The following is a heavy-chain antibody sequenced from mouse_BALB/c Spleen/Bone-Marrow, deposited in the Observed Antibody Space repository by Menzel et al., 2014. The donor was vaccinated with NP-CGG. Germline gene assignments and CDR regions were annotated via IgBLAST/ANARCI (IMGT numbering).Heavy chain of an antibody. D-gene: IGHD1-2*01. J-gene: IGHJ3*01. V-gene: IGHV4-1*02. Sequence: DVKLQESGGGLVQPGGSLKLSCAASGFDFSRYWMSWVRQAPGKGLEWIGEINPDSNTINYTPSLKDKFIISRDNAKNTLYLQMSKVRSEDTALYYRARLGYYGSFAYWGQGTLVTVSA. CDR1: GFDFSRYW. CDR2: INPDSNTI. CDR3: ARLGYYGSFAY.